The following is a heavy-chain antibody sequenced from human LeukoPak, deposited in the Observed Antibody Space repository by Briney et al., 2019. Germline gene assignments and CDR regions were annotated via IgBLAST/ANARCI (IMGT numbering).Heavy chain of an antibody. V-gene: IGHV1-3*01. Sequence: ASEKVSCKASGYTFSSNAIHWVRQAPGQRLEWMGWINAGNGDTKYSQKFQGRVTITRDTSASTAYMELSSLRSEDTAVYYCARDTGLGRYYDSSGYYSAGRWFDPWGQGTLVTVSS. CDR2: INAGNGDT. D-gene: IGHD3-22*01. J-gene: IGHJ5*02. CDR1: GYTFSSNA. CDR3: ARDTGLGRYYDSSGYYSAGRWFDP.